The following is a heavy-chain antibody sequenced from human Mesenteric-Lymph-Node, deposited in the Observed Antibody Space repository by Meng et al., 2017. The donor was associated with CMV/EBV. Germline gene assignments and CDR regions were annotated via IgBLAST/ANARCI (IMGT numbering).Heavy chain of an antibody. J-gene: IGHJ5*02. D-gene: IGHD2-2*01. CDR3: ARVPYCSSTSCYSHWFDP. CDR2: ISAYNGNT. V-gene: IGHV1-18*01. CDR1: GYTFTSYG. Sequence: ASVKVSCKASGYTFTSYGISWVRQAPGQGLEWMGWISAYNGNTNYAQKLQGRVTMTTDTSTSTAYMELRSLRSDDTAVYYCARVPYCSSTSCYSHWFDPWGQGTLVTVSS.